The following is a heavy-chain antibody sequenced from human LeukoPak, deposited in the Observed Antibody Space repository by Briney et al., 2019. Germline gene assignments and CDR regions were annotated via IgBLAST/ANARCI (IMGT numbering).Heavy chain of an antibody. CDR1: GGSISSSSYY. CDR3: AREATVTTPALYYYYYMDV. V-gene: IGHV4-39*07. J-gene: IGHJ6*03. D-gene: IGHD4-17*01. Sequence: NPSETLSLTCTVSGGSISSSSYYWGWIRQPPGKGLEWIGSIYYSGSTYYNPSLKSRVTISVDTSKNQFSLKLSSVTAADTAVYYCAREATVTTPALYYYYYMDVWGKGTTVTVSS. CDR2: IYYSGST.